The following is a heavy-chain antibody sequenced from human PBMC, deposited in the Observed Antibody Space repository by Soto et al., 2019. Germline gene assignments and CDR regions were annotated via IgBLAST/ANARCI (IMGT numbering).Heavy chain of an antibody. CDR3: ARGYYYAAGSSFPY. Sequence: QLQQWGAGLLKPSETLSLTSAVYTGSFSKYYWNWIRQSPGKGLEWIGEINQSGATNYNPSLKSRVTISVDTSKNQFSLKLKSLSAADTAVYYCARGYYYAAGSSFPYWGQGTLVTVSS. CDR2: INQSGAT. J-gene: IGHJ4*02. D-gene: IGHD3-10*01. CDR1: TGSFSKYY. V-gene: IGHV4-34*01.